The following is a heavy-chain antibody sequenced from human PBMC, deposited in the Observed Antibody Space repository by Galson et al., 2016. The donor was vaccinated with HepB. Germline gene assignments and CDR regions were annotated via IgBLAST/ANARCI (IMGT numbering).Heavy chain of an antibody. CDR3: ARAVTLGRGMDV. CDR1: GDSVYNNGAA. J-gene: IGHJ6*02. D-gene: IGHD3-10*01. CDR2: TFYRSTWEN. V-gene: IGHV6-1*01. Sequence: CAISGDSVYNNGAAWVWIRQSPSRGLKCLGRTFYRSTWENHYAGSVKNRITISPDTSRNHFSLHLNSVTPEATAVSYCARAVTLGRGMDVWGQGTTVTVSS.